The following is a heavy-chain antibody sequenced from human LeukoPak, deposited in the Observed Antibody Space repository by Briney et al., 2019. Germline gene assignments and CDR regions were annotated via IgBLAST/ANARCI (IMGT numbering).Heavy chain of an antibody. Sequence: PGGSLRLSCAASGFTFSSYAMSWVRQAPGKGLEWVSAISGSGGSTYYADSVKGRFTISRDNSKNTLYLQMNSLSAEDTAVYYCAKAGYSYDNYFDYWGQGTLVTVSS. D-gene: IGHD5-18*01. CDR1: GFTFSSYA. V-gene: IGHV3-23*01. CDR2: ISGSGGST. J-gene: IGHJ4*02. CDR3: AKAGYSYDNYFDY.